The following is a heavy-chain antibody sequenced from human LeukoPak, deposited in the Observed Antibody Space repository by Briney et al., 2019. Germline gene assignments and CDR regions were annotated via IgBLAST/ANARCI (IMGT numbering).Heavy chain of an antibody. D-gene: IGHD1-26*01. CDR2: ISSSSSHI. Sequence: GGSLRLSCAASGFTFSCYSMNWVRQAPGKGLEWVSSISSSSSHIYYADSVKGRFTISRDNAKNSLYLQMNSLRAEDTAVYYCARPIVGATLSDYWGQGTLVTVSS. CDR3: ARPIVGATLSDY. V-gene: IGHV3-21*01. CDR1: GFTFSCYS. J-gene: IGHJ4*02.